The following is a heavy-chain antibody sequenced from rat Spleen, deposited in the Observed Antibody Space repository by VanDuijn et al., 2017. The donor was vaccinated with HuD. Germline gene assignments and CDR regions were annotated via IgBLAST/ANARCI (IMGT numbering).Heavy chain of an antibody. Sequence: QVQLKESGPGLVQPSQTLALTCTVAGFSLTRNHVSWVRQPPGKGLEWIAAMSSGGNTYFNSALKSRLSISRDASKSQVFLKMNSLQTEDTAIYFCTGEWYYGSSTYWGQGVMVTVSS. CDR1: GFSLTRNH. D-gene: IGHD1-7*01. CDR2: MSSGGNT. J-gene: IGHJ2*01. V-gene: IGHV2S12*01. CDR3: TGEWYYGSSTY.